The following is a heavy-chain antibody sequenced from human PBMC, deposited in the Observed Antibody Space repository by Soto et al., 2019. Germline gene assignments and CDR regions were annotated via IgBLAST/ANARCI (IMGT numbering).Heavy chain of an antibody. J-gene: IGHJ6*02. D-gene: IGHD3-10*01. CDR2: ISYDGSNK. V-gene: IGHV3-30*18. CDR1: GFTFSSYG. CDR3: AKDRYYGSGSPYGMVV. Sequence: GSLRLSCAASGFTFSSYGVHWVRQAPGKGLEWVAVISYDGSNKYYADSVKGRFTISRDNSKNTLYLQMNSLRAEDTAVYYCAKDRYYGSGSPYGMVVWGQGTTVTVSS.